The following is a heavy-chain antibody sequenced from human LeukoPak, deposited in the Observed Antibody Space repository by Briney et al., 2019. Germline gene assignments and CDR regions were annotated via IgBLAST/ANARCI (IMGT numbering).Heavy chain of an antibody. J-gene: IGHJ4*02. CDR2: IIPVFGTA. CDR1: GGTFSSYA. CDR3: ARVGTAAGIDY. Sequence: SVKVSCKASGGTFSSYAISWVRQAPGQGLEWMGGIIPVFGTANYAQKFQGRVTITADESTSTAYMELSRLRSEDRAVYYCARVGTAAGIDYWGQAPLVTVSS. V-gene: IGHV1-69*13. D-gene: IGHD6-13*01.